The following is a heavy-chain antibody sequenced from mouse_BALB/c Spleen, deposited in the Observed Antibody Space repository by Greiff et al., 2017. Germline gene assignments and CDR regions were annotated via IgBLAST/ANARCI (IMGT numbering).Heavy chain of an antibody. Sequence: EVQGVESGGGLVQPKGSLKLSCAASGFTFNTYAMNWVRQAPGKGLEWVARIRSKSNNYATYYADSVKDRFTISRDDSQSMLYLQMNNLKTEDTAMYYCVRHRDYGSHYAMDYWGQGTSVTVSS. D-gene: IGHD1-1*01. CDR3: VRHRDYGSHYAMDY. CDR1: GFTFNTYA. V-gene: IGHV10-1*02. CDR2: IRSKSNNYAT. J-gene: IGHJ4*01.